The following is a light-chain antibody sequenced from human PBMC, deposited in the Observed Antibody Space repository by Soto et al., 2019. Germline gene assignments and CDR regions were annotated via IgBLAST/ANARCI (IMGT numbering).Light chain of an antibody. Sequence: YELTQPPSVSVAPGQTARITCGGNNIGSKSVHWYQQKPGQAPVLVVYADDDRPSGIPERISGSNSGNTATLTISRVEAGDEADYYCQLWDSTRDHHVFGSGTKLTVL. CDR2: ADD. J-gene: IGLJ1*01. CDR3: QLWDSTRDHHV. V-gene: IGLV3-21*02. CDR1: NIGSKS.